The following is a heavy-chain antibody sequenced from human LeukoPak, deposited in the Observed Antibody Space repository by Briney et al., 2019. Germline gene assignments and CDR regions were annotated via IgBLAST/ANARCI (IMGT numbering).Heavy chain of an antibody. V-gene: IGHV1-2*02. CDR3: ARDRPQDYYDSSGYYDY. Sequence: ASVKVSCKASGYTFTGYYIHWVRQAPGQGLEWLGWINPHTGDTYHAQKFQGRVTMTRDTSISTAYMELSRLRSDDTAVYYCARDRPQDYYDSSGYYDYWGQGTLVTVSS. J-gene: IGHJ4*02. CDR2: INPHTGDT. D-gene: IGHD3-22*01. CDR1: GYTFTGYY.